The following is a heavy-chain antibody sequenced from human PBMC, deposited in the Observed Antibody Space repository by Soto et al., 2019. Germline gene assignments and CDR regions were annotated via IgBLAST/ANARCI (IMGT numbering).Heavy chain of an antibody. J-gene: IGHJ3*02. CDR1: GYTCTAYY. Sequence: GASVKLSCKASGYTCTAYYVHWLRQAPGQGLEWMGWINPNSGGTNYAQKFQGRVTMTRDTSISTAYMELSRLRSDDTAVYYCAREPGDVSLPDAVAISGQATMLT. CDR3: AREPGDVSLPDAVAI. D-gene: IGHD3-16*01. CDR2: INPNSGGT. V-gene: IGHV1-2*02.